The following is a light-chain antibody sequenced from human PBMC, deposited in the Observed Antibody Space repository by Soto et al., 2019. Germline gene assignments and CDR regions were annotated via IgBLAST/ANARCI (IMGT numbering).Light chain of an antibody. J-gene: IGKJ5*01. Sequence: DVVMTQSPLSLPVTLGQPASISCRSNQSLVHSDGIAYFSWFQQRPGRSPRRLIYKVSNRDSGVPARFSGRGSGSDFALKMSRVEAEDVGVYYWVQGTHWPITFGQGTRLEIK. CDR1: QSLVHSDGIAY. CDR2: KVS. V-gene: IGKV2-30*02. CDR3: VQGTHWPIT.